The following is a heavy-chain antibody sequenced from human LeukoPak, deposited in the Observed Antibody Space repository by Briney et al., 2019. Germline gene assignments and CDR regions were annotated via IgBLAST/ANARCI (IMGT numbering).Heavy chain of an antibody. J-gene: IGHJ6*02. CDR3: ARDTGSTSIMDV. Sequence: PGGSLRLSCAASGFTFSMSWMSWIRQSPGKGLEWVANIKGDGSAKYYVDSVKGRFTISRDNAKSSLYLQMNSLRVEDTAVYYCARDTGSTSIMDVWGQGTTVTVSS. V-gene: IGHV3-7*01. CDR2: IKGDGSAK. D-gene: IGHD2-2*01. CDR1: GFTFSMSW.